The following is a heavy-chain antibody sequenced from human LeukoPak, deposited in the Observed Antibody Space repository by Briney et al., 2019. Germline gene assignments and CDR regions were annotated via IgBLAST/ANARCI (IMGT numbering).Heavy chain of an antibody. CDR3: ARGLTPGYSSGWYWDY. CDR2: INHSGST. J-gene: IGHJ4*02. CDR1: GGSFSGYY. V-gene: IGHV4-34*01. Sequence: PSETLSLTCAVYGGSFSGYYWSWIRHPPGKGLEWVGEINHSGSTNYTPSLKRRVTISVDTSKNQFSLKLSSVTAADTAVYYCARGLTPGYSSGWYWDYWGQGTLVTVSS. D-gene: IGHD6-19*01.